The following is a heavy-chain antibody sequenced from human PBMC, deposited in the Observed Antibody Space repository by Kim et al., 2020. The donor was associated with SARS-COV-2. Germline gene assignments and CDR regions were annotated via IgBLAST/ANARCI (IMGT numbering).Heavy chain of an antibody. D-gene: IGHD2-2*01. CDR3: ARWTSTSYY. CDR2: IKQDGTDK. J-gene: IGHJ4*02. Sequence: GGSLRLSCAASGFSLGDYWMNWVRQAPGKGLEWVANIKQDGTDKHYVDSVKGRFTISRDNAKNSLYLQMNSLRAEDTAVYYCARWTSTSYYWAQGTLVT. CDR1: GFSLGDYW. V-gene: IGHV3-7*01.